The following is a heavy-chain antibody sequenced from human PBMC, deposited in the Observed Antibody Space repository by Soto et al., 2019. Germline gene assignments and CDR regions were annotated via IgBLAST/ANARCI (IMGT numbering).Heavy chain of an antibody. Sequence: PGGSLRLSCAACGFAFSIYDMQWVRQATGKGLEWVSAIGTAGDTYYPGCVKGRFTISRENAKNSLYLQMNRLRAGDTAVYYCPSAEIASSCWYYLDYWGQGTLVTVSS. J-gene: IGHJ4*02. V-gene: IGHV3-13*01. CDR3: PSAEIASSCWYYLDY. D-gene: IGHD6-19*01. CDR1: GFAFSIYD. CDR2: IGTAGDT.